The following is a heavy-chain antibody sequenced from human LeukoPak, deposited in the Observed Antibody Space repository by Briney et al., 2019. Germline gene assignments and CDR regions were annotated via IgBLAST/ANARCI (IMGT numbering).Heavy chain of an antibody. V-gene: IGHV4-61*02. Sequence: SETLSLTCTVSGGSISSGSYCWSWIRQPAGKGLEWIGRIYASGSTNYNPSLKSRVTISVDTSKSQFSLKLSSVTAADTAVYYCARVLYESSNSMYYWGQGTLVTVSS. CDR2: IYASGST. D-gene: IGHD3-22*01. J-gene: IGHJ4*02. CDR1: GGSISSGSYC. CDR3: ARVLYESSNSMYY.